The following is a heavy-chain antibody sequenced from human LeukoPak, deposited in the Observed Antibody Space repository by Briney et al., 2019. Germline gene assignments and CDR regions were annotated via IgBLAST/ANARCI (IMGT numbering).Heavy chain of an antibody. J-gene: IGHJ3*02. D-gene: IGHD3-3*01. Sequence: SETLSLTCTVSGDFITAYYWSWIRQPPGKGVEWIGYIYYSGSTNYNPSLKSRVTISVDASKNQFSLKLSSVTAADTAVYYCARSKEWSRGAFDIWGQGTMVTVSS. CDR3: ARSKEWSRGAFDI. CDR1: GDFITAYY. V-gene: IGHV4-59*01. CDR2: IYYSGST.